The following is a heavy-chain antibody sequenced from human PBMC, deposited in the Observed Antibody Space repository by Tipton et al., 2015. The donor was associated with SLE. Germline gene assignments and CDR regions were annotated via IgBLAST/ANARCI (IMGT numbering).Heavy chain of an antibody. Sequence: TLSLTCAVHDGSLSNYYWSWFRRPPGRGLEWNGEITRRGKTNYNPSLKSRVTISVDTSKNQFSLNLRSVTAADTAVYYCARGGTGDGRNPFDPWGQGTLVGVSS. CDR1: DGSLSNYY. J-gene: IGHJ5*02. V-gene: IGHV4-34*01. CDR2: ITRRGKT. CDR3: ARGGTGDGRNPFDP. D-gene: IGHD4-23*01.